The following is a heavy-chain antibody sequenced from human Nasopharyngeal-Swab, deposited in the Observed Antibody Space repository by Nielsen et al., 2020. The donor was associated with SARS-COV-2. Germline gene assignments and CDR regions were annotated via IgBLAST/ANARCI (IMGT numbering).Heavy chain of an antibody. D-gene: IGHD3-22*01. Sequence: GESMKISCASSEFTFSRYTMHWVRQARGKGLEWVAVISYDGSNKYYADSVKGRFTISRDISKNTLYLQMNSLRAEDTAVFYCASTPLDSSGYYYAFHYWGRGTLVTVSS. CDR1: EFTFSRYT. J-gene: IGHJ4*02. V-gene: IGHV3-30-3*01. CDR2: ISYDGSNK. CDR3: ASTPLDSSGYYYAFHY.